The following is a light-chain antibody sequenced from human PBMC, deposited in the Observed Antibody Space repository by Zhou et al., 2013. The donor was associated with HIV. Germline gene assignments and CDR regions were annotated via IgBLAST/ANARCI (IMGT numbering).Light chain of an antibody. J-gene: IGKJ4*01. CDR1: QSISSY. CDR2: GAS. CDR3: QQYGSSPLT. Sequence: EIVLTQSPATLSLSPGERATLSCRASQSISSYLAWYQQKPGQAPRLLIYGASNRATGIPDRFSGSGSGTDFTLTISRLEPEEFAVYYCQQYGSSPLTFGGGTKVEIK. V-gene: IGKV3-20*01.